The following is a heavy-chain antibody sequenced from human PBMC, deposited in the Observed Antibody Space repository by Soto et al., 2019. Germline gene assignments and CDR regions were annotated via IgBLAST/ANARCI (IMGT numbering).Heavy chain of an antibody. J-gene: IGHJ4*02. CDR2: IIPIFGTA. CDR3: ARGWETAGTTTPFAY. Sequence: QVQLVQSGAEVKKPGSSVKVSCKASGGTFSTHAISWVRQAPGQGLEWMGGIIPIFGTANDAQKFQGRVTITADKSTSTVYMEVRSLRSEDTAVYYCARGWETAGTTTPFAYWGQGTLVTVSS. V-gene: IGHV1-69*06. D-gene: IGHD1-26*01. CDR1: GGTFSTHA.